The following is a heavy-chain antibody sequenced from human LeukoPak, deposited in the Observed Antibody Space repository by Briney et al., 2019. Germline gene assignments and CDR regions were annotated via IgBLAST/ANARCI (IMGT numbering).Heavy chain of an antibody. CDR2: INPNSGAT. CDR1: GYTFTAYY. D-gene: IGHD1-1*01. J-gene: IGHJ4*02. Sequence: ASVKVSCKASGYTFTAYYMHWVRQAPGQGLEWMGWINPNSGATKYAQKFQGRVTMTRDTSISTAYMDLSRLRSDDTAVYYCAREVVAGTTPYFDYWGQGTLVTVSS. CDR3: AREVVAGTTPYFDY. V-gene: IGHV1-2*02.